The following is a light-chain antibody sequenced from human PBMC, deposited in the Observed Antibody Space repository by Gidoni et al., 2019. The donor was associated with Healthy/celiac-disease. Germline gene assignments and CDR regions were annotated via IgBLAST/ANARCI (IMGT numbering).Light chain of an antibody. CDR1: QRVSSY. CDR3: QQRSNWLT. J-gene: IGKJ5*01. V-gene: IGKV3-11*01. CDR2: DAS. Sequence: ELVLTQSTATLSLSPGERATLSCRASQRVSSYLAWYQQKPGQAPRLLIYDASNRATGIPARFSGSGSGTDFTLTISSLEPEDFAVYYCQQRSNWLTFGQXTRLGIK.